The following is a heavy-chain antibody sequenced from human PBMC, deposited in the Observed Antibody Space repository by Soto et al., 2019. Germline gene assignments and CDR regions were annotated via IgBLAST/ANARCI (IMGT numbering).Heavy chain of an antibody. CDR1: GGSISSYY. CDR3: ARHGSYFYYYYYGMDV. Sequence: SETLSLTCTVSGGSISSYYWSWIRQPPGKGLEWIGYIYYSGSTNYNPSLKSRVTISVDTSKNRFSLQRSSVTAADTAVYYCARHGSYFYYYYYGMDVWGQGTTVTVSS. CDR2: IYYSGST. D-gene: IGHD1-26*01. V-gene: IGHV4-59*08. J-gene: IGHJ6*02.